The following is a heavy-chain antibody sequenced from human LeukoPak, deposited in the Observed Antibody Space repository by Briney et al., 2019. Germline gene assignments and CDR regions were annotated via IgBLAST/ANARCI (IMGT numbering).Heavy chain of an antibody. V-gene: IGHV1-18*01. CDR3: ASPYSSGWYGDAFDI. Sequence: ASVKVSCKASGYTFTSYGISWVRQAPGQGLEWMGWISAYNGNTNYAQKLQGRVTMTTDTSTSTAYMELRSLRSDDTAVYYCASPYSSGWYGDAFDIWGQGTMVTVSS. D-gene: IGHD6-19*01. CDR1: GYTFTSYG. CDR2: ISAYNGNT. J-gene: IGHJ3*02.